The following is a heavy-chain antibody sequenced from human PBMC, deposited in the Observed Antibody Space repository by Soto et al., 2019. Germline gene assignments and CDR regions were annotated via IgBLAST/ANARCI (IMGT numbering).Heavy chain of an antibody. CDR3: ARAPTTLGGGYHDY. V-gene: IGHV3-48*03. D-gene: IGHD3-16*01. CDR2: ISSGGSTI. Sequence: EVQLVESGGGLVQPGGSLRLSCAASGFTFSSYEMNWVRQAPGKGLEWVSYISSGGSTIYYAASLKGRFTISRDNAKNSLYPQMNSLRAEDTAFYYWARAPTTLGGGYHDYWGQGTLVTVSS. CDR1: GFTFSSYE. J-gene: IGHJ4*02.